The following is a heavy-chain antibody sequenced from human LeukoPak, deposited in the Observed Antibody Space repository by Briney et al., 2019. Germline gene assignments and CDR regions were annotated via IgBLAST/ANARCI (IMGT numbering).Heavy chain of an antibody. J-gene: IGHJ4*02. V-gene: IGHV3-21*04. CDR2: ISSSSSYI. Sequence: GGSLRLSCAASGFTFSSYSMNWVRQAPGKGLEWVSSISSSSSYIYYADSVKGRFTISRDNAKNSLYLQMNSLRAEDTAVYYCARRSIAAAGYIRDWGQGTLVTVSS. CDR1: GFTFSSYS. D-gene: IGHD6-13*01. CDR3: ARRSIAAAGYIRD.